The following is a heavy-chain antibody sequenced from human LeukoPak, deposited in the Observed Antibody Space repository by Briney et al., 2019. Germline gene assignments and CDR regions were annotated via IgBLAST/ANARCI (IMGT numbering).Heavy chain of an antibody. CDR3: ARVWSNYKGSPFDY. CDR2: ISYDGSNK. J-gene: IGHJ4*02. Sequence: GGSLRLSCAASGFTFSSYAMHWVRQAPGKGLEWVAVISYDGSNKYYADSVKGRFTISRDNSKNTLYLQMNSLRAEDTAVYYCARVWSNYKGSPFDYWGQGTLVTVSS. D-gene: IGHD1-1*01. V-gene: IGHV3-30-3*01. CDR1: GFTFSSYA.